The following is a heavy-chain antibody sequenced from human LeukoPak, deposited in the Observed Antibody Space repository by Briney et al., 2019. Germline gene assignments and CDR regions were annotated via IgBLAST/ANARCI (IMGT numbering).Heavy chain of an antibody. CDR2: IYSGGST. Sequence: GGSLRLSCAASGFTVSSNYMSWVRQAPGKGLEWVSVIYSGGSTCYADSVKGRFTISRDNSKNTLYLQMNSLRAEDTAVYYCARGDRNYDILTGHDAFDIWGQGAMVTVSS. CDR3: ARGDRNYDILTGHDAFDI. V-gene: IGHV3-66*01. J-gene: IGHJ3*02. CDR1: GFTVSSNY. D-gene: IGHD3-9*01.